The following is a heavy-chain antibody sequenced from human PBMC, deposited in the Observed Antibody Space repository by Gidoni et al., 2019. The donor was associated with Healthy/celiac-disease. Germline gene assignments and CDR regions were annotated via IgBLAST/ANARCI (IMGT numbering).Heavy chain of an antibody. D-gene: IGHD6-13*01. Sequence: QVQLVQSGAEVKKPGSSVKVSCKASGGTFSSYAISWVRQAPGQGLEWMGGIIPIFGTANYAQKFQGRVTITADKSTSTAYMELSSLRSEDTAVYYCASGGKVAAAGSTHYYGMDVWGQGTTVTVSS. V-gene: IGHV1-69*06. CDR2: IIPIFGTA. CDR1: GGTFSSYA. J-gene: IGHJ6*02. CDR3: ASGGKVAAAGSTHYYGMDV.